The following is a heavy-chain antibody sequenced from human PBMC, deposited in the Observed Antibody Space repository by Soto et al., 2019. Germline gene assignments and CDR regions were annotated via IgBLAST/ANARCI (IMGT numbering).Heavy chain of an antibody. Sequence: QVQLVESGGGVVQPGRSLRLSCAASGFTFSSYGIHWVRQAPGKGLEWVALVSFDGSNNYYADSVKGRFTISRDNSKNTLYLQMNSLRPEDTAVYYCAKAGFGFSSSWSSFDYWGQGTLVTVSS. J-gene: IGHJ4*02. CDR1: GFTFSSYG. CDR3: AKAGFGFSSSWSSFDY. D-gene: IGHD6-13*01. V-gene: IGHV3-30*18. CDR2: VSFDGSNN.